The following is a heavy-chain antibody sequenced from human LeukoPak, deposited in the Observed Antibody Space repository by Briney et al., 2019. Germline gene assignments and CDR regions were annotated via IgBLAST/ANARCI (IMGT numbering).Heavy chain of an antibody. CDR2: IRYDGSNK. D-gene: IGHD2-15*01. CDR1: GFTFSSYA. J-gene: IGHJ4*02. CDR3: AMLAVPFDY. Sequence: GGSLRLSCAASGFTFSSYAMHWVRQAPGKGLEWVAFIRYDGSNKYYADSVKGRFTISRDNAKNSLYLQMNSLRAEDTAVYYCAMLAVPFDYWGQGTLVTISS. V-gene: IGHV3-30*02.